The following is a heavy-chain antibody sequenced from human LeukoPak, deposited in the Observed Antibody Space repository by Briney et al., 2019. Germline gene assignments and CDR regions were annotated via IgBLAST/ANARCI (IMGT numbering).Heavy chain of an antibody. CDR2: IKSKSDGGAP. CDR1: GFPFDNAW. V-gene: IGHV3-15*07. J-gene: IGHJ4*02. Sequence: GGSLRLSCAASGFPFDNAWMNWIRQTPGEGLEWVGHIKSKSDGGAPAHAAPVKGRFTISRDDSENTLYLQMNSLKTEDTAMYFCTTGPFDYWGQGALVTVSS. CDR3: TTGPFDY.